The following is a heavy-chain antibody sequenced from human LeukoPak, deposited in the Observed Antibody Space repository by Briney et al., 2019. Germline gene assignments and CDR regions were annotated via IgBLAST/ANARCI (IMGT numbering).Heavy chain of an antibody. Sequence: SETLSLTCTVSGGSISSYYWGWIRQPPGKGLEWIGSIYYSGSTYYNPSLKSRVTISVDTSKNQFSLKLSSVTAADTAVYYCASPLVGATSFGAFDIWGQGTMVTVSS. D-gene: IGHD1-26*01. J-gene: IGHJ3*02. V-gene: IGHV4-39*01. CDR1: GGSISSYY. CDR2: IYYSGST. CDR3: ASPLVGATSFGAFDI.